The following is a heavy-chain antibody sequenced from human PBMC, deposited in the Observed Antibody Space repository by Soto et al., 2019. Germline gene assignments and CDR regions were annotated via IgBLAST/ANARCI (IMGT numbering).Heavy chain of an antibody. CDR1: GFTFSNAW. D-gene: IGHD3-9*01. CDR2: IKSKTDGGTT. Sequence: GGSLRLSCAASGFTFSNAWMSWVRQAPGKGLEWVGRIKSKTDGGTTDYPAPVKGRFTISRDDSENMLYLQMNSLKTEDTAVYYCSTGYYDILTGYFNSPWGQGTMVTVS. V-gene: IGHV3-15*01. J-gene: IGHJ3*01. CDR3: STGYYDILTGYFNSP.